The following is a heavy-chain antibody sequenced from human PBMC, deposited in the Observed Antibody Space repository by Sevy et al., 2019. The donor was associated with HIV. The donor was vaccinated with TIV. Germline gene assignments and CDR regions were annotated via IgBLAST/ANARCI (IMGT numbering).Heavy chain of an antibody. D-gene: IGHD3-10*01. J-gene: IGHJ6*02. CDR3: AKDLTYPPLLWFGEGYYYYYYGMDV. V-gene: IGHV3-23*01. CDR1: GFTFSSYA. Sequence: QPGGSLRLSCAASGFTFSSYAMSWVRQAPGKGLEWVSAISGSGGSTYYADSVKGRFTISRDNSKNTLYLQMNSLRAEDTAVYYCAKDLTYPPLLWFGEGYYYYYYGMDVWGQGTTVTVSS. CDR2: ISGSGGST.